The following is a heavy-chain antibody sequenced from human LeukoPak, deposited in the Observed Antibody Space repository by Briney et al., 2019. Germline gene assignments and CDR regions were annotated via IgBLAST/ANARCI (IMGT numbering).Heavy chain of an antibody. Sequence: GGSLRLSCSASGFTFSSCAMHWVRQAPGKGLEYVSAISSNGGSTYYADSVKGRFTISRDNSKNTLYLQMSSLRAEDTAVYYCVKGDSSGYYTPDAFDIWGQGTMVTVSS. CDR2: ISSNGGST. CDR3: VKGDSSGYYTPDAFDI. D-gene: IGHD3-22*01. CDR1: GFTFSSCA. J-gene: IGHJ3*02. V-gene: IGHV3-64D*06.